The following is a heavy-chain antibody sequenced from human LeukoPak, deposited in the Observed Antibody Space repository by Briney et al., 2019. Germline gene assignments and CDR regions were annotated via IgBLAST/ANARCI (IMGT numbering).Heavy chain of an antibody. CDR3: AKASGSHTADAFDI. CDR2: ISWNSGSI. V-gene: IGHV3-9*03. J-gene: IGHJ3*02. CDR1: EFTFDDYA. D-gene: IGHD1-26*01. Sequence: PGRSLRLSCAASEFTFDDYAMHWVRQAPGKGLEWVSGISWNSGSIGYADSVKGRFTISRDNAKNSLYLQMNSLRAEDMALYYCAKASGSHTADAFDIWGQGTMVTVSS.